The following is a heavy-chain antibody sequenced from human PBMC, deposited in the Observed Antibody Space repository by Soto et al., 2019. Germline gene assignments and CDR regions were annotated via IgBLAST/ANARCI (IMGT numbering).Heavy chain of an antibody. CDR2: ISHYGNT. Sequence: QVQLQESGPGLVEPSGTLSLTCGVSGGSMRNDDWWSWVRQTPGKGLEWIGEISHYGNTNYNPSHKIRVNRSIDTSKNQFSLKVRSLPAADTAMYYCARNGDCTSGICYVGWFDPWGQGTLVSVSS. J-gene: IGHJ5*02. CDR1: GGSMRNDDW. CDR3: ARNGDCTSGICYVGWFDP. D-gene: IGHD2-2*01. V-gene: IGHV4-4*02.